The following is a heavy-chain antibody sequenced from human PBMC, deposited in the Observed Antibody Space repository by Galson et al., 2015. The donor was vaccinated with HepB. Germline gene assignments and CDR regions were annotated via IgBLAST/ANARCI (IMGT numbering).Heavy chain of an antibody. J-gene: IGHJ5*02. CDR2: IYWDDDK. Sequence: PALVKPTQTLTLTCTFSGFSLSTSGVGVGWIRQPPGKALEWLALIYWDDDKRYSPSLKSRLTITKDTSKNQVVLTMTNMDPVDTATYYCAHRRHPYSGYDYGAFNWFDPWGQGTLVTVSS. CDR1: GFSLSTSGVG. D-gene: IGHD5-12*01. CDR3: AHRRHPYSGYDYGAFNWFDP. V-gene: IGHV2-5*02.